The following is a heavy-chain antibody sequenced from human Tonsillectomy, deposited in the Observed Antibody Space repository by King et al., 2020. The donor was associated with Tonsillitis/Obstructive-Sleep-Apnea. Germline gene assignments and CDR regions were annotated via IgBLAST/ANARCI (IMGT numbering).Heavy chain of an antibody. CDR3: ASTNWRLGGSFDY. D-gene: IGHD7-27*01. CDR2: ISSSGSSI. J-gene: IGHJ4*02. Sequence: QLVQSGGGLEQPGGSLRLSCAASGFTFSTYEMNWVRQAPGKGLEWVSYISSSGSSIYYADSVKGRSTISRDNATNSLYLQMNSLRAEDTAVYYCASTNWRLGGSFDYWGQGTLVTVPS. CDR1: GFTFSTYE. V-gene: IGHV3-48*03.